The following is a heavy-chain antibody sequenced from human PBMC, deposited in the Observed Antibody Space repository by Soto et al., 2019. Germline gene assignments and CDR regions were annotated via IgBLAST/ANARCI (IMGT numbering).Heavy chain of an antibody. CDR2: ISYDGSNK. Sequence: QVPLLESGGGVVQPGRSLRLACAASGFTFSSYPTHWVRQVPGKGLEWLAVISYDGSNKYYADSVKGRFTISRDNSKNTLDLQMNSLRAEDTAVYYCASPYDYGHYQDAFDIWGQGTMVTVSS. CDR1: GFTFSSYP. V-gene: IGHV3-30-3*01. CDR3: ASPYDYGHYQDAFDI. D-gene: IGHD4-17*01. J-gene: IGHJ3*02.